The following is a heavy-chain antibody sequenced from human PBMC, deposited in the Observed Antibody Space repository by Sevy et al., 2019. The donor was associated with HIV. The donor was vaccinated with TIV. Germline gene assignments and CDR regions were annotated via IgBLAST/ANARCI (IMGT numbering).Heavy chain of an antibody. CDR3: ARSNWVTATNGFSKSYYFDY. CDR2: INTSGST. D-gene: IGHD7-27*01. Sequence: SETLSLTCTVSGDSFSSYFWAWIRQPAGNGLEWIGRINTSGSTNYNPSLKSQVTMSVDTSKSQFSLKVTSLTAADTAIYFCARSNWVTATNGFSKSYYFDYWGQGSLVTVSS. CDR1: GDSFSSYF. J-gene: IGHJ4*02. V-gene: IGHV4-4*07.